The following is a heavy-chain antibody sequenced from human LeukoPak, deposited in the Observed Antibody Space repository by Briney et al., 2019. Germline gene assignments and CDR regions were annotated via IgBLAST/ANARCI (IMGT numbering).Heavy chain of an antibody. D-gene: IGHD6-19*01. Sequence: ASVKVSCKASGYTFTSYDINWVRQATGQGLEWMGWMNPNSGNTGYAQKFQGRVAMTRNTSISTAYMELSSLRSEDTAVYYCARGWEWEQWPYYFDYWGQGTLVTVSS. CDR2: MNPNSGNT. CDR3: ARGWEWEQWPYYFDY. CDR1: GYTFTSYD. V-gene: IGHV1-8*01. J-gene: IGHJ4*02.